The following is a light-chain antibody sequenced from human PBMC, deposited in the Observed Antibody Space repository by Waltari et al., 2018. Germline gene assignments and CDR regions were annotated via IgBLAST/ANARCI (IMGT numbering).Light chain of an antibody. CDR3: CSHAGSSIYV. V-gene: IGLV2-23*02. CDR2: EVT. Sequence: QSALTQPASVSGSPGQSITISCTGTSSDVGSYNLVSWYQQHPGKAPKLMIYEVTERPSGVSNRFSGSESDNTASLTISGLQAEDEADYYCCSHAGSSIYVFGTGTKVTIL. CDR1: SSDVGSYNL. J-gene: IGLJ1*01.